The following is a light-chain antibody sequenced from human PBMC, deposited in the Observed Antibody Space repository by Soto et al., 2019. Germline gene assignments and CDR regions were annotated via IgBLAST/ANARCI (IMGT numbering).Light chain of an antibody. J-gene: IGKJ1*01. V-gene: IGKV3-20*01. CDR3: QQYGTSPQT. Sequence: EIVMTQSPATLSVSPGQRASLSCRASQSVSTTVAWYHQKPGQAPRLLVYGASTRATGIPDRFSGSGSGTDLTLTTSRLEPEDFAVYYCQQYGTSPQTFGQGTKVDNK. CDR2: GAS. CDR1: QSVSTT.